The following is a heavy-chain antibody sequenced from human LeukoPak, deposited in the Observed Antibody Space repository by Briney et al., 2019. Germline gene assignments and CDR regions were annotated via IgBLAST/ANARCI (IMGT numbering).Heavy chain of an antibody. J-gene: IGHJ4*02. Sequence: PSETLSLTCTVSGGSISSYYWSWTRQPPGKGLEWIGYIYYSGSTNYNPSLKSRVTISVDTSKNQFSLKLSSVTAADTAVYYCARRSGGDLDYWGQGTLVTVSS. CDR2: IYYSGST. CDR3: ARRSGGDLDY. CDR1: GGSISSYY. D-gene: IGHD2-21*02. V-gene: IGHV4-59*08.